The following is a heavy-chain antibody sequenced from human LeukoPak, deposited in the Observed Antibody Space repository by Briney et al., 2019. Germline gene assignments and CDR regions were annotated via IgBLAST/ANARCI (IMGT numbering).Heavy chain of an antibody. CDR1: GYTLTELS. J-gene: IGHJ4*02. CDR3: ATGLNVANYY. Sequence: ASVKVSCKVSGYTLTELSMHWVRQAPGKGLEWMGGFDPEDGETIYAQKFQGRVTTTEDTSTDTAYMELSSLRSEDTAVYYCATGLNVANYYWGQGTLVTVSS. D-gene: IGHD4/OR15-4a*01. V-gene: IGHV1-24*01. CDR2: FDPEDGET.